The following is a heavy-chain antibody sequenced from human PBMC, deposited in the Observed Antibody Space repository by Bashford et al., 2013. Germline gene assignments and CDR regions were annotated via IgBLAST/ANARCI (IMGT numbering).Heavy chain of an antibody. CDR3: AHIGSLVIWSGYPYFDY. J-gene: IGHJ4*02. Sequence: SGPTLVKPTQTLTLTCTFSGFSLSTSGVGVGWIRQPPGKALEWLALIYWNDDKRYSPSLKSRLTITKDTSKNQVVLTMTNMDPVDTATYYCAHIGSLVIWSGYPYFDYWAREPWSPSPQ. D-gene: IGHD3-3*01. CDR1: GFSLSTSGVG. CDR2: IYWNDDK. V-gene: IGHV2-5*01.